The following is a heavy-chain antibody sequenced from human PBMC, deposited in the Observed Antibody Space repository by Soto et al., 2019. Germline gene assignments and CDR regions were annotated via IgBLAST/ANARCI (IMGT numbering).Heavy chain of an antibody. CDR1: GFTFSNFW. Sequence: EVQLVESGGGLVQPGGSLRLSCAASGFTFSNFWMTWVRQAPGKGLEWVATIKQDGSEKHYVDSVKGRFSISRDNAKNSLDLQINNLRVEDTAVYYCARDSPEVAGTYYHYGMDVWGRGTTSTVS. D-gene: IGHD6-19*01. V-gene: IGHV3-7*01. J-gene: IGHJ6*02. CDR2: IKQDGSEK. CDR3: ARDSPEVAGTYYHYGMDV.